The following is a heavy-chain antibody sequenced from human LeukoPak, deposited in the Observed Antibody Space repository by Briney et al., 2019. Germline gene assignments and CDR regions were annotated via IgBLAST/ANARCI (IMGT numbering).Heavy chain of an antibody. CDR1: GYTFTGYY. Sequence: ASVKVSCKASGYTFTGYYMHWVRQAPGQGLEWMGWINPNSGGTNYAQKFQGRVTMTRDTSISTAYMELSRLRSDDTAVYYCARSPSDIVVVPAATNWFDPCGQGTLVTVSS. CDR2: INPNSGGT. CDR3: ARSPSDIVVVPAATNWFDP. J-gene: IGHJ5*02. V-gene: IGHV1-2*02. D-gene: IGHD2-2*01.